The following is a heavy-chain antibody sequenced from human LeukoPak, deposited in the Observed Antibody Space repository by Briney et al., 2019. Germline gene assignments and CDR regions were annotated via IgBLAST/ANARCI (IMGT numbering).Heavy chain of an antibody. CDR3: ARDGPQVTIVGATRDYFDY. CDR1: GFTFSSYG. J-gene: IGHJ4*02. V-gene: IGHV3-33*01. D-gene: IGHD1-26*01. CDR2: IWYDGSNK. Sequence: PGGSLRLSCAASGFTFSSYGMHWVRQAPGKGLEWVAVIWYDGSNKYYADSVKGRFTISRDNSKNTLYLQMNSLRAEDTAVYYCARDGPQVTIVGATRDYFDYWGQGTLVTVSS.